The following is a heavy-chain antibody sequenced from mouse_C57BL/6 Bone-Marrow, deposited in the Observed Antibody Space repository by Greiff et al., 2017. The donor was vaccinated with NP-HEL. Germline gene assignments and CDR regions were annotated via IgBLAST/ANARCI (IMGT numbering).Heavy chain of an antibody. CDR1: GFTFSSYT. D-gene: IGHD4-1*01. CDR2: ISAGGGYT. V-gene: IGHV5-9*01. J-gene: IGHJ4*01. CDR3: ARISGTWLDY. Sequence: EVQLLQSGGGLVKPGASLKFSCAASGFTFSSYTMSWVRQTPEQRLEWVGIISAGGGYTYYPDSLKGRSTISRDKAKNTLYLQMSSLRSEDTALYYCARISGTWLDYWGQGTSVTVSS.